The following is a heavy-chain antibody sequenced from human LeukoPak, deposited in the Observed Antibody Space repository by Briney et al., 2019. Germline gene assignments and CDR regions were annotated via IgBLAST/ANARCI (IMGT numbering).Heavy chain of an antibody. CDR2: IYYSGGT. J-gene: IGHJ4*02. CDR3: ARLGGRGGY. D-gene: IGHD3-10*01. CDR1: GGSISSYY. V-gene: IGHV4-59*12. Sequence: PSETLSLTCTVSGGSISSYYWSWIRQPPGKGLEWIGYIYYSGGTNYNPSLKSRVTISVDTSKNQFSLKLSSVTAADTAVYYCARLGGRGGYWGQGTLVTVSS.